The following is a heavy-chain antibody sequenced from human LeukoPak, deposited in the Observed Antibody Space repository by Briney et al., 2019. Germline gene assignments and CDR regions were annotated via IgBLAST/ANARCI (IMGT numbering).Heavy chain of an antibody. Sequence: SETLSLTCAVYGGSFSGNYWSWIRQPPGKGLEWIGEINYSGSTYYNPSLKSRVTMSVDTSKNQFSLKLSSVTAADTAVYYCARTLLWFGEFVFTRPDAFDIWGQGTMVTVSS. J-gene: IGHJ3*02. CDR1: GGSFSGNY. CDR2: INYSGST. D-gene: IGHD3-10*01. V-gene: IGHV4-34*01. CDR3: ARTLLWFGEFVFTRPDAFDI.